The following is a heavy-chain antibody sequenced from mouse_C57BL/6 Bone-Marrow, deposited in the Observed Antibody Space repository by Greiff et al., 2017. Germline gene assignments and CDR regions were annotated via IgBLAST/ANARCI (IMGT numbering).Heavy chain of an antibody. J-gene: IGHJ3*01. Sequence: EVKLVESGGGLVQPGGSLSLSCAASGFTFTDYYMSWVRQPPGKALEWLGFIRNKANGYTTEYSASVKGRFTISRDNSQSILYLQMNALRAEDSATYYCARGGYDYDGWFAYWGQVTLVTVSA. V-gene: IGHV7-3*01. CDR1: GFTFTDYY. CDR3: ARGGYDYDGWFAY. CDR2: IRNKANGYTT. D-gene: IGHD2-4*01.